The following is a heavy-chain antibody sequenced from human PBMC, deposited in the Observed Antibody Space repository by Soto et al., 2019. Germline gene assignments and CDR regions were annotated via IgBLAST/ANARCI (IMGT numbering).Heavy chain of an antibody. CDR2: ILHDGSAE. J-gene: IGHJ6*02. V-gene: IGHV3-30*03. D-gene: IGHD4-4*01. CDR3: ARSRDGYSFYFYYGMDV. CDR1: GFTFTSYD. Sequence: QVQLVESGGGVVQPGRSLRLSCAASGFTFTSYDMHWVSQAPVKGLEWMALILHDGSAEYYADSVKGRFTISRDNSKSTLYLQMGSLRAEDTAVYYCARSRDGYSFYFYYGMDVWGQGTTVTVSS.